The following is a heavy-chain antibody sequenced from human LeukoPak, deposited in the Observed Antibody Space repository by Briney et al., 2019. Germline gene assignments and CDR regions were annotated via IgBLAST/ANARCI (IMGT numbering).Heavy chain of an antibody. CDR1: GFTFSSYG. Sequence: GRSLRLSCAASGFTFSSYGMHWVRQAPGKGLEWVAVIWYDGSNKYYADSVKGRFTISRDNSKNTLYLQMNSLRAEDTAVYYCARDPHYGSGSHPFDYWGQGTLVTVSS. CDR2: IWYDGSNK. D-gene: IGHD3-10*01. J-gene: IGHJ4*02. CDR3: ARDPHYGSGSHPFDY. V-gene: IGHV3-33*08.